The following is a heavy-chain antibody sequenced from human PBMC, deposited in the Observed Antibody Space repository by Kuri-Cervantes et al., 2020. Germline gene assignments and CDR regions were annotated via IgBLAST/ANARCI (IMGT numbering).Heavy chain of an antibody. CDR2: ISSSGSTI. CDR1: GFTFSSYE. J-gene: IGHJ4*02. V-gene: IGHV3-48*03. Sequence: GESLKISCAASGFTFSSYEMNWVRQAPGKGLEWVSYISSSGSTIYYADSVKGRFTISRDNAKNSLYLQMNSLRAEDTALYYCAKGTYYYGSGAFDYWGQGTLVTVSS. D-gene: IGHD3-10*01. CDR3: AKGTYYYGSGAFDY.